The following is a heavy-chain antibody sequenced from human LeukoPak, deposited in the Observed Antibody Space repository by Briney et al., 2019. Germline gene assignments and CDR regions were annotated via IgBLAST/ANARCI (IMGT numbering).Heavy chain of an antibody. J-gene: IGHJ4*02. CDR2: ISGSGGST. V-gene: IGHV3-23*01. CDR3: AKHRFGEFLFDY. CDR1: GFTFSSYV. Sequence: PGGSPRLSCAASGFTFSSYVLNWVRQAPGKGLEWVSAISGSGGSTYYADSVKGRFTISRDNSKNTLYLQMNSLRAEDTAVYYCAKHRFGEFLFDYWGQGTLVTVSS. D-gene: IGHD3-10*01.